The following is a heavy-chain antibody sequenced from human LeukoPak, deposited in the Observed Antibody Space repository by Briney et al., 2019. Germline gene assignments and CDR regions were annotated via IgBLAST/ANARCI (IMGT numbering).Heavy chain of an antibody. CDR1: GFSVSRTY. D-gene: IGHD4-17*01. Sequence: PGGSLRLSCAASGFSVSRTYMHWFRQAPGKGLEWVSTLYRDGNTFYADYVRGRFIISRDNSKNTLHLQMNSLRVEDTAVYYCARDSGGGDYEPLDSWGQGTLVTVSS. V-gene: IGHV3-53*01. CDR3: ARDSGGGDYEPLDS. J-gene: IGHJ4*02. CDR2: LYRDGNT.